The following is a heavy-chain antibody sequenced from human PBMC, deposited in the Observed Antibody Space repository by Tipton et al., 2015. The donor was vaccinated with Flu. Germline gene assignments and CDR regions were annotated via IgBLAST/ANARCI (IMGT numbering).Heavy chain of an antibody. CDR1: GYTFTSYG. J-gene: IGHJ1*01. CDR3: ASDEVEQGYCSGGDCSRPSESFPH. D-gene: IGHD2-15*01. V-gene: IGHV1-18*01. CDR2: ISAYNGNT. Sequence: QLVQSGAEVKKPGASVKVPCKASGYTFTSYGISWVRQAPGQGLEWMGWISAYNGNTNYAQNLQGRVTMTTDTSTSTAYMALRSLRSDDTAVYYCASDEVEQGYCSGGDCSRPSESFPHWGQGPLVTVSS.